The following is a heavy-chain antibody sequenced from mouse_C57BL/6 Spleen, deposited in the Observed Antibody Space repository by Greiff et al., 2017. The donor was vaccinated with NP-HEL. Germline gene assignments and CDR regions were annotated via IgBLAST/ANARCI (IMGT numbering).Heavy chain of an antibody. Sequence: EVKLVESGGGLVKPGGSLKLSCAASGFTFSDYGMHWVRQAPEKGLEWVAYISSGSSTIYYADTVKGRFTISRDNAKNTLFLQMTSLRSEDTAMYYCARLATTVVAHWYVDVWGTGTTVTVSS. CDR1: GFTFSDYG. V-gene: IGHV5-17*01. J-gene: IGHJ1*03. D-gene: IGHD1-1*01. CDR3: ARLATTVVAHWYVDV. CDR2: ISSGSSTI.